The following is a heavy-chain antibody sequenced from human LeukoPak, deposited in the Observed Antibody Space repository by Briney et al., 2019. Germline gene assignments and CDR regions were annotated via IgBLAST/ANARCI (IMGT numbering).Heavy chain of an antibody. CDR1: GYTFTSYD. V-gene: IGHV1-8*03. CDR3: ARYCSSTSCPEFDI. CDR2: MNPNSGNT. J-gene: IGHJ3*02. Sequence: ASVKVSXKASGYTFTSYDINWVRQAPGQGLEWMGWMNPNSGNTGYAQKFQGRVTITRNTSISTAYMELSSLRSEDTAVYYCARYCSSTSCPEFDIWGPGTMVTASS. D-gene: IGHD2-2*01.